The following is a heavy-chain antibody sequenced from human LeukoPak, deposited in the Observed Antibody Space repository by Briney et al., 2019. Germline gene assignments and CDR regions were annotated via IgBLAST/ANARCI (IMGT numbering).Heavy chain of an antibody. CDR1: GFTFSSYV. V-gene: IGHV3-23*01. D-gene: IGHD6-13*01. J-gene: IGHJ4*02. CDR2: ITGSGGST. Sequence: GGSLRLSCAASGFTFSSYVMSWVRQAPGKGLEWVSAITGSGGSTYYADSVKGRFTISRDNSKNTLYLQMNSLRAEDTAVYYCVAAAGVLVTLDYWGQGTLVTVSS. CDR3: VAAAGVLVTLDY.